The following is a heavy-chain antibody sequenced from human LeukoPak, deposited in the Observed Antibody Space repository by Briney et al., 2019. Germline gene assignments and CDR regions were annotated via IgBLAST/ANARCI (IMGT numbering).Heavy chain of an antibody. CDR3: ANNRYYYGSGSYWVY. CDR2: ISGSGGST. CDR1: GFTFSSYA. J-gene: IGHJ4*02. Sequence: GRSLRLSCAASGFTFSSYAMSWVRQAPGKGLEWVSAISGSGGSTYYADSVKGRFTISRDNSKNTLYLQMNSLRAEDTAVYYCANNRYYYGSGSYWVYWGQGTLVTVSS. V-gene: IGHV3-23*01. D-gene: IGHD3-10*01.